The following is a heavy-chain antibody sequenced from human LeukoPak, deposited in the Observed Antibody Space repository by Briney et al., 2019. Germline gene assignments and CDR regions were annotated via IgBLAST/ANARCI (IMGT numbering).Heavy chain of an antibody. D-gene: IGHD2-2*02. Sequence: GGYLRLYCVVSGFTFSNYWMSWVRQAPGKGLEWVANIKEDGSEKYYVDSVKGRFTVSRDNAKDSLDLHMNSLRAEDTAVYYCATTRKAIAPSGYWGQGTLVTVSS. CDR1: GFTFSNYW. CDR2: IKEDGSEK. CDR3: ATTRKAIAPSGY. J-gene: IGHJ4*02. V-gene: IGHV3-7*01.